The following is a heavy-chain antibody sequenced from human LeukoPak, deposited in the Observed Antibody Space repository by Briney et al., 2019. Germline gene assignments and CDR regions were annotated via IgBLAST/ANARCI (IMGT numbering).Heavy chain of an antibody. V-gene: IGHV3-53*01. Sequence: GGSLRLSCAASGFTVSNNYMSWVRQAPGKGLEWVSAIYSGGSTYYADSVKGRFTISRDNSQNTLYLQMHSLRAEDTAVYYCARVVTANTNWFDPWGQGTLVTVSP. CDR2: IYSGGST. J-gene: IGHJ5*02. CDR3: ARVVTANTNWFDP. D-gene: IGHD2-21*02. CDR1: GFTVSNNY.